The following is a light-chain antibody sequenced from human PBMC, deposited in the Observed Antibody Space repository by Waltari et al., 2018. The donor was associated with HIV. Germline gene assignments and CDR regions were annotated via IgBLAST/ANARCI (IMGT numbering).Light chain of an antibody. CDR3: MQALQTPIT. Sequence: IVVPQSPLSLPVTPGEPASISCRSSQSLLHSNGYNYLEWYQQKAGQRPQVLMYLGSSRASGVPDRFSGSGSGTDFTLKISRVEAEDVALYYCMQALQTPITFGQGTRLEIK. CDR1: QSLLHSNGYNY. V-gene: IGKV2-28*01. CDR2: LGS. J-gene: IGKJ5*01.